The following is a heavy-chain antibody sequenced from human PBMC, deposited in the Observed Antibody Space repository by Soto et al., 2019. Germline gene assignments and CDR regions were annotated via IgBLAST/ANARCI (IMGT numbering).Heavy chain of an antibody. CDR1: VASMTTGGFS. V-gene: IGHV4-30-2*01. Sequence: SETLSLTCALSVASMTTGGFSCTWVRQPPGGGLEWIGHVYHRASTQYNPSLKGRVSISVDTSRSLFSLRLTSLTAADTAVYFCTRGSPATLSLLYFETWGQGTPGTVSS. D-gene: IGHD2-15*01. CDR2: VYHRAST. CDR3: TRGSPATLSLLYFET. J-gene: IGHJ4*02.